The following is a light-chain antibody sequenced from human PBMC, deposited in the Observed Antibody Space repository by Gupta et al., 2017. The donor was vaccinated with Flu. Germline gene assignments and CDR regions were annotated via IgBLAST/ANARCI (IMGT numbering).Light chain of an antibody. CDR3: QSYDSSLSGGV. V-gene: IGLV1-40*01. CDR2: GNS. J-gene: IGLJ1*01. CDR1: SSNIGAGYV. Sequence: QSVLTQPPTVSGARGQRVTIPSTGGSSNIGAGYVVHWYQQIPGTAPKLLIYGNSNRPSEVPGRFSGSKSGTSASLAITGLQAEDGADYYCQSYDSSLSGGVFGTGTKVTVL.